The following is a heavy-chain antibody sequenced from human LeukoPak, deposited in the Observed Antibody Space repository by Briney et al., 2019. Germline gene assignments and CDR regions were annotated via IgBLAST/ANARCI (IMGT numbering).Heavy chain of an antibody. J-gene: IGHJ4*02. CDR1: GYTFTSYG. CDR2: ISAYNGKT. V-gene: IGHV1-18*01. CDR3: ARRGYCSSTSCHYLGGDRPMSD. D-gene: IGHD2-2*01. Sequence: GASVKVSCKASGYTFTSYGISWVRQAPGQGLEWMGWISAYNGKTNYAQKLQGRVTMTTDTSTSTAYMELRSLRSDDTAVYYCARRGYCSSTSCHYLGGDRPMSDWGQGALVTVSS.